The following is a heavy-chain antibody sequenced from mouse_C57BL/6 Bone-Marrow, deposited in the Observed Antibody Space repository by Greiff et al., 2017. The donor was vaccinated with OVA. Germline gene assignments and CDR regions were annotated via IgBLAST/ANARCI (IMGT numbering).Heavy chain of an antibody. CDR1: GYTFTSYW. J-gene: IGHJ1*03. V-gene: IGHV1-64*01. CDR3: AVWYFDV. CDR2: IHPTSGST. Sequence: QAQLQQPGAELVKPGASVKLSCKSSGYTFTSYWMHWVKQRPGQGLEWIGMIHPTSGSTNYNEKFKSKATLTVDKSSSTAYMQLSSLTSEDSAVYYCAVWYFDVWGTGTAVTVSS.